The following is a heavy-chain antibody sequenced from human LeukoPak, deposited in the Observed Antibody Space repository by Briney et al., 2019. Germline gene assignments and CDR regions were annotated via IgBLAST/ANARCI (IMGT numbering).Heavy chain of an antibody. CDR2: IYYSGST. CDR1: GGSISSGGYY. D-gene: IGHD1-26*01. Sequence: SETLSLTCTVSGGSISSGGYYWSWIRQHPGKGLEWIGYIYYSGSTYYNPSLKSRVAISVDTSKNQFSLKLSSVTAADTAVYYCARDPLGNGSYDWGQGTLVTVSS. CDR3: ARDPLGNGSYD. V-gene: IGHV4-31*03. J-gene: IGHJ4*02.